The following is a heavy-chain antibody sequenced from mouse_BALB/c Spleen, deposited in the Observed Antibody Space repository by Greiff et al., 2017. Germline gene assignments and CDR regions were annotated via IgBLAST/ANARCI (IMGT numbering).Heavy chain of an antibody. D-gene: IGHD1-1*01. CDR1: GYSFTSNW. V-gene: IGHV1S126*01. CDR3: ARSDYYYGSSYEAY. J-gene: IGHJ3*01. Sequence: VQLQQSGPQLVRPGASVKISCKASGYSFTSNWMHWVKQRPGQGLEWIGMIDPSDSETRLNQKFKDKATLTVDKSSSTAYMQLSSPTSEDSAVYYCARSDYYYGSSYEAYWGQGTLVTVSA. CDR2: IDPSDSET.